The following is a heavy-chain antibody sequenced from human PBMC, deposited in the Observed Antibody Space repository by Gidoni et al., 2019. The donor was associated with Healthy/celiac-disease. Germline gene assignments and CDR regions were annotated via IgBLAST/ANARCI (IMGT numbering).Heavy chain of an antibody. V-gene: IGHV1-46*03. CDR3: ARDDSSPDLNWFDP. Sequence: QVQLVQSGAEVKKPGASVKVSCTASGYTFTRYYMHWLRQAPGQGLEWMGIINPSGGSTRYAQKFHGRVTMPRDTSTSTVYMELSSLSSEDTAVYYCARDDSSPDLNWFDPWGQGTLVTVSS. J-gene: IGHJ5*02. CDR1: GYTFTRYY. D-gene: IGHD6-13*01. CDR2: INPSGGST.